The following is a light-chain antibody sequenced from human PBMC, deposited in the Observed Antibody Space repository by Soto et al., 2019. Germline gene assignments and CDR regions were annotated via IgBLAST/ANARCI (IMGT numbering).Light chain of an antibody. CDR1: QSVSGN. Sequence: EIVMTQSPDTLSVSPGERATLSCRASQSVSGNLAWYQQKPGQAPRLLIYGTSTRATGIPARFSGSGSGTEFTLTISSLQSEDFALYYCQQHNNWPWTFGQGTKREI. J-gene: IGKJ1*01. CDR3: QQHNNWPWT. V-gene: IGKV3-15*01. CDR2: GTS.